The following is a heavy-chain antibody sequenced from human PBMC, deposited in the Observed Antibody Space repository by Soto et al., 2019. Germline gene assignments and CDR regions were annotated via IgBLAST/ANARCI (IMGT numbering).Heavy chain of an antibody. D-gene: IGHD5-12*01. CDR2: ISGSGGST. Sequence: GGSLSLYCAASGFTFSSYAMSWVRQAPGKGLEWVSAISGSGGSTYYADSVKGRFTISRDNSKNKLYLQMNSLRAEDTAVYYCAKSWGYNYYYYYGMDVWGQGTTVTVSS. V-gene: IGHV3-23*01. CDR3: AKSWGYNYYYYYGMDV. J-gene: IGHJ6*02. CDR1: GFTFSSYA.